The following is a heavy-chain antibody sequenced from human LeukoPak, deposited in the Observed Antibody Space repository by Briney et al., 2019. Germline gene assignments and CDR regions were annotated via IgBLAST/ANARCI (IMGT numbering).Heavy chain of an antibody. V-gene: IGHV3-23*01. Sequence: GGSLRLSCAASGFTFSTYAMSWVRQAPGKGLEWVSAISGRGVSTSYADSVRGRFTISGDNSKNTLYLQMNSLRAEDTAVYYCAKAASGNWNDVSDYWGQGNLVTVSS. J-gene: IGHJ4*02. CDR2: ISGRGVST. D-gene: IGHD1-20*01. CDR3: AKAASGNWNDVSDY. CDR1: GFTFSTYA.